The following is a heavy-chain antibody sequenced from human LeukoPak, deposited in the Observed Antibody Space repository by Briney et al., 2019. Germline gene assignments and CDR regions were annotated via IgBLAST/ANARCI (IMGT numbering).Heavy chain of an antibody. CDR1: GFTFSSYW. D-gene: IGHD4-23*01. CDR3: SFFDSRLVGVNENC. Sequence: PGGSLRLSCAASGFTFSSYWMHWVRQAPGKGLEWVANIRQDGSEKYYVDSVKGRFTISRDNAKNSLYLQMNSLRAEDTAVYYCSFFDSRLVGVNENCWGQGTLVTVSS. CDR2: IRQDGSEK. J-gene: IGHJ4*02. V-gene: IGHV3-7*01.